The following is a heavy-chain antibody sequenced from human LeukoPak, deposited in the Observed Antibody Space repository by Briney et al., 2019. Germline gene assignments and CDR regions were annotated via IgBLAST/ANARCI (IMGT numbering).Heavy chain of an antibody. CDR3: ARDGPRIAALGEDFDY. J-gene: IGHJ4*02. CDR1: GYTFTSYY. D-gene: IGHD6-6*01. V-gene: IGHV1-46*01. Sequence: ASVKVFCKASGYTFTSYYMHWVRQAPGQGLEWMGIINPSGGSTSYARKFQGRVTMTRDTSTSTVYMELSSLRSEDTAVYYCARDGPRIAALGEDFDYWGQGTLVTVSS. CDR2: INPSGGST.